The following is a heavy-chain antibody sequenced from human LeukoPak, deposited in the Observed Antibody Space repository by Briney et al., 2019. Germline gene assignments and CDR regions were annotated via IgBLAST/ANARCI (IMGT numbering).Heavy chain of an antibody. CDR3: TRHNYYEDGFDY. CDR2: IRSKANIYAT. J-gene: IGHJ4*02. D-gene: IGHD3-22*01. Sequence: QPGGSLRLSCAASGFTFSGSAMHWVRQASGKGLEWVGRIRSKANIYATSYAASVKGRFTISRDDPKNTAYLQMNSLKTEDTAVYYCTRHNYYEDGFDYWGQGTLVTVSS. V-gene: IGHV3-73*01. CDR1: GFTFSGSA.